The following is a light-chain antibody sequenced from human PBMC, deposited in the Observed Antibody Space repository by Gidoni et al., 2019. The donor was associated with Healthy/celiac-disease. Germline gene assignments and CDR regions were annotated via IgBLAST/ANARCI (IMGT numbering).Light chain of an antibody. CDR3: QQRSNWPLLT. CDR2: DAS. V-gene: IGKV3-11*01. J-gene: IGKJ4*01. CDR1: QSVSIY. Sequence: EIVLTQSPATLSLSPGERATLSGRASQSVSIYFAWYQQKPGQAPRLLIYDASNRATGIPARFSGSGSGTDFTLTISSLEPEDFAVYYCQQRSNWPLLTFGGGTKVEIK.